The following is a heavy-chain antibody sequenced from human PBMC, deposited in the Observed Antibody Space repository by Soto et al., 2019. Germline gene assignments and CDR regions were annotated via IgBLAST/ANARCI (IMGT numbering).Heavy chain of an antibody. CDR1: GGSISSYY. CDR2: IYYSGST. V-gene: IGHV4-59*08. Sequence: SETLSLTCTVSGGSISSYYWTWIRQPPGKGLEWIGYIYYSGSTNYNPSLKSRVTISVDTSKNQFSLNLSSVTVADTAVYYCARHGVTGTTFDYWGQGTLVTVSS. D-gene: IGHD1-20*01. J-gene: IGHJ4*02. CDR3: ARHGVTGTTFDY.